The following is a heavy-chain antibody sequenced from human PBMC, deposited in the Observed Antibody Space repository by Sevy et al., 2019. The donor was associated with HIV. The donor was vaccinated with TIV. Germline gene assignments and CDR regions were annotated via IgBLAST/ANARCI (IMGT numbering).Heavy chain of an antibody. CDR1: GFIFKSYG. CDR3: VKGPHPAVTTSYALDV. Sequence: GGSLRLSCAASGFIFKSYGMHWVRQAPGKGLEWVTFIRNDGSTKYYADSVRGRFTASRDNSKNTLYRQMNSLRPEDTAVYYCVKGPHPAVTTSYALDVWGQGTTVTVSS. J-gene: IGHJ6*02. V-gene: IGHV3-30*02. D-gene: IGHD4-17*01. CDR2: IRNDGSTK.